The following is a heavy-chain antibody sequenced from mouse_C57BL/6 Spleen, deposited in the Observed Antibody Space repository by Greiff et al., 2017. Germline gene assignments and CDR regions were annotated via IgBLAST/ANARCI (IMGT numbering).Heavy chain of an antibody. CDR3: ARPKGTGGYFDY. J-gene: IGHJ2*01. D-gene: IGHD3-3*01. Sequence: QVQLKQPGAELVRPGSSVKLSCKASGYTFTSYWMHWVKQRPIQGLEWIGNIDPSDSETHYNQKFKDKATLTVDKSSSTAYMQLSSLTSEDSAVYYCARPKGTGGYFDYWGKGTTLTVSS. V-gene: IGHV1-52*01. CDR2: IDPSDSET. CDR1: GYTFTSYW.